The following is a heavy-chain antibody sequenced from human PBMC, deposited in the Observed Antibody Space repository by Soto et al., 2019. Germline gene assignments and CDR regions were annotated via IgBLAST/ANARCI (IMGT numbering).Heavy chain of an antibody. Sequence: GGSLRLSCAASGFTFSSYGMHWVRQAPGKGLEWVAVISYDGSNKYYADSVKGRFTISRDNSKNTLYLQMNSLRAEDTAVYYCAKDRCDCGKWTCGYYYGMDVWGQGTTVTVSS. CDR2: ISYDGSNK. J-gene: IGHJ6*02. CDR1: GFTFSSYG. CDR3: AKDRCDCGKWTCGYYYGMDV. V-gene: IGHV3-30*18. D-gene: IGHD2-15*01.